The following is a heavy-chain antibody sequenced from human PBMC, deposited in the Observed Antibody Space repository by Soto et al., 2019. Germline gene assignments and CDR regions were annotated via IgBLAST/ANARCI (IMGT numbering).Heavy chain of an antibody. D-gene: IGHD4-17*01. CDR3: SRGDATKIVVTTYYGMDV. CDR1: GSTLRNYG. CDR2: TTPAFGTA. Sequence: QVQLVQSGAEVKKPGSSVRVSCKASGSTLRNYGISWVRQAPGQGLEWMGGTTPAFGTANYAQKFQGRVTITAEESTSTLYMDVTSLRYEDTAVYYCSRGDATKIVVTTYYGMDVWGQGTTVTVSS. V-gene: IGHV1-69*12. J-gene: IGHJ6*02.